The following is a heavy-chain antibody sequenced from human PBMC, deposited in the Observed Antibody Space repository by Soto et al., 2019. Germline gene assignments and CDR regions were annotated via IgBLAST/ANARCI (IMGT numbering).Heavy chain of an antibody. V-gene: IGHV3-11*06. CDR1: GFTFSDYY. J-gene: IGHJ4*02. CDR3: ARGGGGGLFEH. D-gene: IGHD2-21*01. Sequence: PGGSLRLSCGASGFTFSDYYMSWIRQAPGKGLEWLSHISPKSTYRNYADSVKGRFTISRDNTKSSLFLQMNSLGVEDTAVYYCARGGGGGLFEHWGQGVLVTVSS. CDR2: ISPKSTYR.